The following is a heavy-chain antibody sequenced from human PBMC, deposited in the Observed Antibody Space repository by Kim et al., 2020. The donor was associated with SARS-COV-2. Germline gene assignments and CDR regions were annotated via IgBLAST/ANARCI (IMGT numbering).Heavy chain of an antibody. CDR3: ARDVYSSGWSEMGVCDY. Sequence: VKGRFTISRDNSKNTLYLQMGSLRAEDMAVYYCARDVYSSGWSEMGVCDYWGQGTLVTVSS. D-gene: IGHD6-19*01. V-gene: IGHV3-64*01. J-gene: IGHJ4*02.